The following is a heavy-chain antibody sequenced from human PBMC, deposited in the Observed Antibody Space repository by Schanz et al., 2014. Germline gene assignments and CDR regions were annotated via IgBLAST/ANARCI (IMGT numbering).Heavy chain of an antibody. D-gene: IGHD1-7*01. CDR1: GDTFDNFG. J-gene: IGHJ3*02. CDR2: FMPFLGIT. CDR3: ARDRWNYEGGIFDI. Sequence: QVQLVQSGAEVKKPGSSVKVSCKATGDTFDNFGISWVRQAPGQGLEWIGRFMPFLGITNLAQKFQDRVTMTEDKVMSTDYMELSGIRSEDTAMYYCARDRWNYEGGIFDIWGQGPMVTVSS. V-gene: IGHV1-69*04.